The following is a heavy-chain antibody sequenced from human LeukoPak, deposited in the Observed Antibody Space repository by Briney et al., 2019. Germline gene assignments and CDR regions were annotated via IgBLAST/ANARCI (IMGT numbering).Heavy chain of an antibody. CDR1: GFTFSSYG. V-gene: IGHV3-33*01. CDR2: IWYDGSNK. CDR3: AREQVVTAMSSLDY. J-gene: IGHJ4*02. Sequence: GGSLRLSCAASGFTFSSYGMHWVRQAPGKGLEWVAVIWYDGSNKYYADSVKGRFTISRDNSKNTLYLQMNSLRAEDMAVYYCAREQVVTAMSSLDYWGQGTLVTVSS. D-gene: IGHD2-21*02.